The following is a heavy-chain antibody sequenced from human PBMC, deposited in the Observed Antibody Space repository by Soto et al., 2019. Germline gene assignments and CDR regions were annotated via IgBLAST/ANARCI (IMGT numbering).Heavy chain of an antibody. Sequence: PSETLSLTCTVSVASISGFYWSCIPKSAGKGLEWIGRIYATGTTDYNPSLKSRVMMSVDTSKKQFSLKLRSVTAADTAVYYCVRDGTKTLPDWFDRWGQGSAVTVSS. J-gene: IGHJ5*02. CDR1: VASISGFY. D-gene: IGHD1-1*01. V-gene: IGHV4-4*07. CDR2: IYATGTT. CDR3: VRDGTKTLPDWFDR.